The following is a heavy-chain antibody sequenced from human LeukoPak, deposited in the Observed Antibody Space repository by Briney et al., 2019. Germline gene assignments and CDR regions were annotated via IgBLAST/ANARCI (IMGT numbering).Heavy chain of an antibody. CDR2: IWYDGSNK. D-gene: IGHD4-23*01. CDR3: ARAAGGGDA. V-gene: IGHV3-33*01. CDR1: GFTFSSYG. Sequence: GRSLRLSCAASGFTFSSYGMHRVRQAPGKGLEWVAVIWYDGSNKYYADSVKGRFTISRDNSKNTLYLQMNSLRAEDTAVYYCARAAGGGDAWGQGTLVTVSS. J-gene: IGHJ5*02.